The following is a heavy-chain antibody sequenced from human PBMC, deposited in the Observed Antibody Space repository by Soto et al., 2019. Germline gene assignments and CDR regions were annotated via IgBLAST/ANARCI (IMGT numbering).Heavy chain of an antibody. Sequence: GGSLRLSCAASGFTFSSYAMSWVRQAPGKGLEWVSAISGSGGSTYYADSVKGRFTISRDNSKNTLYLQMNSLRAEDTAVYYCAKIATYYYGSGTLRTGFYFDYWGQGTLVTVSS. CDR3: AKIATYYYGSGTLRTGFYFDY. V-gene: IGHV3-23*01. D-gene: IGHD3-10*01. CDR2: ISGSGGST. CDR1: GFTFSSYA. J-gene: IGHJ4*02.